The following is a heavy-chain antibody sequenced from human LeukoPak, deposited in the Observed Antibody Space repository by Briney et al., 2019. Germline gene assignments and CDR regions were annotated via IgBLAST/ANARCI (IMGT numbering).Heavy chain of an antibody. J-gene: IGHJ5*02. CDR3: ARVVVVPAAMSYWFDP. V-gene: IGHV1-18*04. Sequence: GASVKVSCKASGYTFTIYGISWVRQAPGQGLEWMGWISAYNGNTNYAQKLQGRVTITTDTSTSTAYMELRSLRSDDTAVYYCARVVVVPAAMSYWFDPWGQGTLVT. CDR1: GYTFTIYG. CDR2: ISAYNGNT. D-gene: IGHD2-2*01.